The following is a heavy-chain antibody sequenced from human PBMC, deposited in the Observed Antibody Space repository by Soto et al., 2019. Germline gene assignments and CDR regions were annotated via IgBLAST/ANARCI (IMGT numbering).Heavy chain of an antibody. Sequence: QVPLVESGGGVVQPGRSLRLSCAASGFTFSSYAMHWVRQAPGKGLEWVAVISYDGSNKYYADSVKGRFTISRDNSKNTLYLQMNSLRAEDTAVYYCARYTVVAAISWGQGTLVAVSS. J-gene: IGHJ4*02. CDR3: ARYTVVAAIS. V-gene: IGHV3-30-3*01. CDR2: ISYDGSNK. D-gene: IGHD2-15*01. CDR1: GFTFSSYA.